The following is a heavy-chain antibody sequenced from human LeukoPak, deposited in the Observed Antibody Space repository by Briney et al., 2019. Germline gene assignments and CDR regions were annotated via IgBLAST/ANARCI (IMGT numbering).Heavy chain of an antibody. J-gene: IGHJ5*02. CDR1: GGSISSYY. CDR2: IYYSGST. V-gene: IGHV4-59*01. CDR3: ARDGPLGWFDP. Sequence: PSETLSLTCTVSGGSISSYYWSWFRQPPGKGLEWIGYIYYSGSTSYNPSLKSRVTISVDTSKNQFSLKLSSVTAADTAVYYCARDGPLGWFDPWGQGTLVAVSS.